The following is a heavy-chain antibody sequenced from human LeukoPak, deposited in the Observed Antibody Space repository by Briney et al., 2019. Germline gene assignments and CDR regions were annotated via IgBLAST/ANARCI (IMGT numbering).Heavy chain of an antibody. CDR3: ARHVKSGSSGGNFDY. Sequence: PSETLSLTCAVSGGSISSSNWWSWVRQPPGKGLEWIGEINHSGSTNYNPSRKSRLTISVDTSKNQFSLKLSSATAADTAVYYCARHVKSGSSGGNFDYWGQGTLVTVSS. V-gene: IGHV4-4*02. CDR1: GGSISSSNW. CDR2: INHSGST. J-gene: IGHJ4*02. D-gene: IGHD1-26*01.